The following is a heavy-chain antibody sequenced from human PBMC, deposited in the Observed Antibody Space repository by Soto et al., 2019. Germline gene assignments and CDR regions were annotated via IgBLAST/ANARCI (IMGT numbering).Heavy chain of an antibody. V-gene: IGHV3-30-3*01. CDR2: ISYDGSNK. D-gene: IGHD2-8*01. CDR1: GFTFSSYA. CDR3: AREGIGLIQTPPYFDY. Sequence: QVQLVESGGGVVQPGRSLRLSCAASGFTFSSYAMHWVRQAPGKGLEWVAVISYDGSNKYYADSVKGRFTISRDNSKNTLYLQMNSLRAEDTAVYYCAREGIGLIQTPPYFDYWGQGTLVTVSS. J-gene: IGHJ4*02.